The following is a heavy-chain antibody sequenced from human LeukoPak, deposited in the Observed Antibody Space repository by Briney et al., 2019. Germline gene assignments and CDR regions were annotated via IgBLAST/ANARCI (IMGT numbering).Heavy chain of an antibody. CDR2: TKPDGTAE. J-gene: IGHJ4*02. CDR3: ARDGGLHTNFDY. D-gene: IGHD2-15*01. CDR1: GFTFRNYW. Sequence: GGSLRLSCAASGFTFRNYWMGWVRQAPGKGLEWVANTKPDGTAEYYADSVRGRFTTSRDNANNFLYLQMNSLRGEDTAVYYCARDGGLHTNFDYWGQGTLVIVSS. V-gene: IGHV3-7*01.